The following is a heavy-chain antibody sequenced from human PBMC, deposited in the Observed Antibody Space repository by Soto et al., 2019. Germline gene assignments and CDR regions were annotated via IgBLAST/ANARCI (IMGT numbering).Heavy chain of an antibody. Sequence: ESLALACAVSGVSVRIGGDARSWIRRPPGKGLEWIGYIYYSGSTNYNPSLKSRVTISVDTSKNQFSLKLSSVTAADTAVYYSARDGTVWGGHGMDVWGQGTTVTVSS. J-gene: IGHJ6*02. V-gene: IGHV4-61*08. CDR1: GVSVRIGGDA. CDR3: ARDGTVWGGHGMDV. CDR2: IYYSGST. D-gene: IGHD1-1*01.